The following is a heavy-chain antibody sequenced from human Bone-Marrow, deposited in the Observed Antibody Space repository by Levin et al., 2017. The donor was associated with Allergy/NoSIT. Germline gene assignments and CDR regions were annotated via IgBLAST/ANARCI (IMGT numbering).Heavy chain of an antibody. J-gene: IGHJ6*03. D-gene: IGHD3-3*01. Sequence: ASVKVSCKASGYTFTGYYMHWVRQAPGQGLEWMGRINPNSGGTNYAQKFQGRVTMTRDTSISTAYMELSRLRSDDTAVYYCARETYDFWSGYYAHYYYYMDVWGKGTTVTVSS. V-gene: IGHV1-2*06. CDR3: ARETYDFWSGYYAHYYYYMDV. CDR1: GYTFTGYY. CDR2: INPNSGGT.